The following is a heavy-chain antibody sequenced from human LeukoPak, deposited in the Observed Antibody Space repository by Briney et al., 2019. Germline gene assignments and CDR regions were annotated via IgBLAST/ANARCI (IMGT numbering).Heavy chain of an antibody. J-gene: IGHJ5*02. CDR1: GYTLTELS. V-gene: IGHV1-24*01. D-gene: IGHD6-19*01. Sequence: GASVKVSCKVSGYTLTELSMHWVRQAPGKGLEWMGGFDPEDGETIYAQKFQGRVTMTEDTSTDTAYMELSSLRSEDTAVYYCATKYSSGWLGWFDPWGQGTLVTVSS. CDR3: ATKYSSGWLGWFDP. CDR2: FDPEDGET.